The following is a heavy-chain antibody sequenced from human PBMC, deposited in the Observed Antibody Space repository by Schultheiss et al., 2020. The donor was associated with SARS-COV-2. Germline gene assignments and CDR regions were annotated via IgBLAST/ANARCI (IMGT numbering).Heavy chain of an antibody. V-gene: IGHV4-31*03. Sequence: SGPTLVKPTQTLTLTCTFSGFSLSTSGMCVRWIRQHPGKGLEWIGYIYYSGSTYYNPSLKSRVTISEDTSKNQFSLKLSSVTAADTAVYYCARLDPGGDYIFPYFYDGMNVWGQGTTVTVSS. D-gene: IGHD2-21*02. CDR1: GFSLSTSGMC. CDR2: IYYSGST. J-gene: IGHJ6*02. CDR3: ARLDPGGDYIFPYFYDGMNV.